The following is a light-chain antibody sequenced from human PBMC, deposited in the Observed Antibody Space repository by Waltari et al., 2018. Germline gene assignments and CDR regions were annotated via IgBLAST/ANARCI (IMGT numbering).Light chain of an antibody. CDR1: SSDIGRYDL. CDR3: SSHGGSDKFYV. J-gene: IGLJ1*01. Sequence: QSALTPPPSASGSPGQSVAISCTGTSSDIGRYDLVPWYQQHPGKAPKLIISEVNKRPSGVPDRFSGAKSGNTASLTVSGLQAEDEADYYCSSHGGSDKFYVFGTGTKVTVL. CDR2: EVN. V-gene: IGLV2-8*01.